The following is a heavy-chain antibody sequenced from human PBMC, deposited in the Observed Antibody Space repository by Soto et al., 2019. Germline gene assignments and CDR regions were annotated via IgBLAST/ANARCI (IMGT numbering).Heavy chain of an antibody. Sequence: ASVKVSCKASGYSFTGYYIHWVRQAPGQGLEWMGWINPDSGATNYAQNFQGRVTLTSDTSISTASMDLASLTSDDTAVYYCARGDYGTGGYPFPYFDYWGQGTLVTVSS. CDR2: INPDSGAT. CDR3: ARGDYGTGGYPFPYFDY. J-gene: IGHJ4*02. CDR1: GYSFTGYY. V-gene: IGHV1-2*02. D-gene: IGHD2-8*02.